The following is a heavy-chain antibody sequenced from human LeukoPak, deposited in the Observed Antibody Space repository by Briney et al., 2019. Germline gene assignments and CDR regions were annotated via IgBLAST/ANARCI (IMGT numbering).Heavy chain of an antibody. CDR3: TTGPGNSGY. D-gene: IGHD4-23*01. CDR1: GLTFGNAW. CDR2: IKSKNVGETT. J-gene: IGHJ4*02. Sequence: GGSLRLSCVVSGLTFGNAWMSWVRQAPGKGLEWVDRIKSKNVGETTEYAAPVQGRFTISRDDSKNTVYLQMSSLKTEDTAVYYCTTGPGNSGYWGQGTLVTVSS. V-gene: IGHV3-15*01.